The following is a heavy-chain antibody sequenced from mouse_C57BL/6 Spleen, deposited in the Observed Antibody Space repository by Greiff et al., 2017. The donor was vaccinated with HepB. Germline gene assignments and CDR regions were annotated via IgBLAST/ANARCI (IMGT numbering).Heavy chain of an antibody. J-gene: IGHJ4*01. D-gene: IGHD2-1*01. CDR2: ISSGSSTI. Sequence: EVQLVESGGGLVKPGGSLKLSCAASGFTFSDYGMHWVRQAPEKGLEWVAYISSGSSTIYYADTVKGRFTISRDNAKNTLFLQMTSLRSEDTAMYYCARTPFYYDYAMDYWGQGTSVTVSS. CDR1: GFTFSDYG. CDR3: ARTPFYYDYAMDY. V-gene: IGHV5-17*01.